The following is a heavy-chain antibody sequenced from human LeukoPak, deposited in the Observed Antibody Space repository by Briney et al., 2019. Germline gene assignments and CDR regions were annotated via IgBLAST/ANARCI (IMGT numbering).Heavy chain of an antibody. CDR2: ISWNGGTI. V-gene: IGHV3-9*01. D-gene: IGHD3-10*01. J-gene: IGHJ3*01. CDR1: EFTFDDYA. CDR3: ARDWSYIALDV. Sequence: GGSLRLSCAASEFTFDDYALHWVRQAPGKGLEWVSGISWNGGTIGYADSVKGRFTISRDNAKNSLYLEMNSLRGDDTALYYCARDWSYIALDVWGQGTMVTVSS.